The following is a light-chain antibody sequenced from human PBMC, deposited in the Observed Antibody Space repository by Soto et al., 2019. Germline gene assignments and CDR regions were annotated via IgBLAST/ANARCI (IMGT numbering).Light chain of an antibody. CDR3: QQRTNWPSYT. J-gene: IGKJ3*01. V-gene: IGKV3-11*01. Sequence: EIVLTQSPATLSLSPGERATLSCRASQSVGSYLAWYQEKPGQAPRLLLYDASNRATGIPARFSGSGSGTDFTLTISSLEPEDFAVYYCQQRTNWPSYTFGPGTKVEIK. CDR2: DAS. CDR1: QSVGSY.